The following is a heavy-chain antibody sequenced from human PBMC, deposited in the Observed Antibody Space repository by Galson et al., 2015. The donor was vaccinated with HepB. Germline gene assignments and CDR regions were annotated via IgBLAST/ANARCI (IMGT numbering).Heavy chain of an antibody. CDR1: GFTFSTYA. D-gene: IGHD5-18*01. V-gene: IGHV3-30*18. CDR2: ISSDGSDK. CDR3: AKVGNRRDTAAPPDYYMDV. Sequence: SLRLSCAASGFTFSTYAMHWVRQAPGKGLEWVAVISSDGSDKNYVDFVKGRFTISRDNSKNTLYLQMNSLRSEDTAMYYCAKVGNRRDTAAPPDYYMDVWGKGTTVSVSS. J-gene: IGHJ6*03.